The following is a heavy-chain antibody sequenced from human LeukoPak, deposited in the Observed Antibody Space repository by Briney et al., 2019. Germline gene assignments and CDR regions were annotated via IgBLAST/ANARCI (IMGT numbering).Heavy chain of an antibody. V-gene: IGHV3-23*01. J-gene: IGHJ4*02. CDR3: ATDPNPYRSTSGYFDF. CDR1: QFIFSTYA. D-gene: IGHD6-13*01. Sequence: PGGSLRLSCAASQFIFSTYAMSWVRQAPGKGLEWVSVITSSGGSTYYADSVRGRFTISRDNSKNTLYLQMNSLRVEDTAVYYCATDPNPYRSTSGYFDFWGQGTLVTVSS. CDR2: ITSSGGST.